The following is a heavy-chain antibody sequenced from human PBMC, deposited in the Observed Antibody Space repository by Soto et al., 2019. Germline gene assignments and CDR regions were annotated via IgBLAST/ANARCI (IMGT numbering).Heavy chain of an antibody. CDR3: AKANATGGGAFDI. CDR2: INPNSVGT. D-gene: IGHD2-8*02. V-gene: IGHV1-2*02. J-gene: IGHJ3*02. Sequence: ASVKVSCKASGYTFTVHYMHWVRQAPGQGLEWMGWINPNSVGTNYAQKFQGRFTISRDSSQNTVYLQMNSLTAGDTALYYCAKANATGGGAFDICGQGTMVTVSS. CDR1: GYTFTVHY.